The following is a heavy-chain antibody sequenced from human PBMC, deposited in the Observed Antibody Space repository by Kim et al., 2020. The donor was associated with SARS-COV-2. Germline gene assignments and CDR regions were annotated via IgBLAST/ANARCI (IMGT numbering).Heavy chain of an antibody. CDR2: ISYDGSNK. J-gene: IGHJ6*02. CDR1: GFTFSSYA. V-gene: IGHV3-30-3*01. CDR3: ARRKGGSYWRYYYYGMDV. Sequence: GGSLRLSCAASGFTFSSYAMHWVRQAPGKGLEWVAVISYDGSNKYYADSVKGRFTISRDNSKNTLYLQMNSLRAEDTAVYYCARRKGGSYWRYYYYGMDVWGQGTTVTVSS. D-gene: IGHD1-26*01.